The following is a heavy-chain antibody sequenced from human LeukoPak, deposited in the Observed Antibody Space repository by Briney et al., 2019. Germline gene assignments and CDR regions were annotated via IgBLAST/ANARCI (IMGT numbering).Heavy chain of an antibody. J-gene: IGHJ4*02. Sequence: PSETLSLTCTVSGGSISSYYWSWIRQPPGKGLEWIGYIYYSGSTNYNPSLKSRVTISVDTSKNQFSLKLSSVTAADTAVYYCARVDYYDSSGYYHCFDYWGQGTLVTVSS. V-gene: IGHV4-59*01. D-gene: IGHD3-22*01. CDR2: IYYSGST. CDR3: ARVDYYDSSGYYHCFDY. CDR1: GGSISSYY.